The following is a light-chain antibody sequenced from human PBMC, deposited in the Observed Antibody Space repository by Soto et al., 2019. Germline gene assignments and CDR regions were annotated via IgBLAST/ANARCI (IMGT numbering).Light chain of an antibody. CDR3: AAWDDSLNGYV. Sequence: QSVLTQPPSVSGIPGQRVTISCSGGSSNIGTNAVNWYQQLPGTAPKLLIYNNNQRPSGVPDRFSGSKSGTSASLAISGLQSEDEADYYCAAWDDSLNGYVFGTGTKVTVL. CDR1: SSNIGTNA. J-gene: IGLJ1*01. CDR2: NNN. V-gene: IGLV1-44*01.